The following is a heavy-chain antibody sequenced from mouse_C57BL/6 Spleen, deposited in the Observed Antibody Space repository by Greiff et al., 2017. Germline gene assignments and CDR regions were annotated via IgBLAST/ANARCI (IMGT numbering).Heavy chain of an antibody. D-gene: IGHD2-4*01. CDR1: CYAFSSSW. V-gene: IGHV1-82*01. CDR2: IYPGDGDT. J-gene: IGHJ2*01. Sequence: VQLQQSGPELVKPGASVKISCKASCYAFSSSWMNWVKQRPGKGLEWIGRIYPGDGDTNYNGKFKGKATLTADKSSSTAYMQLSSLTSEDSAVYFCAKEGLGYDYDEYYFDYWGQGTTLTVSS. CDR3: AKEGLGYDYDEYYFDY.